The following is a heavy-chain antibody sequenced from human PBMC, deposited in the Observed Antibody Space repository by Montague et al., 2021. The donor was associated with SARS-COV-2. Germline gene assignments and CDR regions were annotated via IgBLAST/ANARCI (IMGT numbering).Heavy chain of an antibody. CDR1: GGSISSGSYY. Sequence: TLSLTCTVSGGSISSGSYYWSWIRQPAGKGLEWIGRIYTSGSTNYNPSLKSRVTISVDTSKNQFSLKLSSVTAADTAVYYCASGIAATYYYHMDVWGKGTTVTVSS. J-gene: IGHJ6*03. D-gene: IGHD6-13*01. CDR3: ASGIAATYYYHMDV. V-gene: IGHV4-61*02. CDR2: IYTSGST.